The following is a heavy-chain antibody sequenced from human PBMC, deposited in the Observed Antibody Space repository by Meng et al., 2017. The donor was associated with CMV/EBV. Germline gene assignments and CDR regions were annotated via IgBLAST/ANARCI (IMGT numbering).Heavy chain of an antibody. D-gene: IGHD6-13*01. CDR2: INPNSGGT. CDR1: GYNFTCYY. Sequence: QVPVVTSGAEVQQPWASWKVSCKASGYNFTCYYMHWVRQAPGQGLEWMGWINPNSGGTNYAQKFQGRVTMTRDTSISTAYMELSRLRSDDTAVYYCARQHNSSSWIINWFDPWGQGTLVTVSS. CDR3: ARQHNSSSWIINWFDP. J-gene: IGHJ5*02. V-gene: IGHV1-2*02.